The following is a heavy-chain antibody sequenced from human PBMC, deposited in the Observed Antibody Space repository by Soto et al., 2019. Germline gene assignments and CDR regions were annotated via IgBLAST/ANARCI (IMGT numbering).Heavy chain of an antibody. CDR3: AKDKSLPRITMIVVVITTYFDY. Sequence: PGGSLRLSCAASGFTFSSYAMSWVRQAPGKGLEWVSAISGSGGSTYYADSVKGRFTISRDNSKNTLYLQMNSLRAEDTAVYYCAKDKSLPRITMIVVVITTYFDYWGQGTLVTV. J-gene: IGHJ4*02. V-gene: IGHV3-23*01. CDR2: ISGSGGST. CDR1: GFTFSSYA. D-gene: IGHD3-22*01.